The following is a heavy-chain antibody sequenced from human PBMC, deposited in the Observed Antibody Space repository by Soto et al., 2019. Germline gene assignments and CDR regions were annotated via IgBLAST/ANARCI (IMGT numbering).Heavy chain of an antibody. CDR2: IYHSGST. CDR3: ASAHLYQAGWYFDY. V-gene: IGHV4-4*02. J-gene: IGHJ4*02. D-gene: IGHD3-16*01. CDR1: GGSISSSNW. Sequence: SETLSLTCAVSGGSISSSNWWSWVRQPPGKGLEWIGEIYHSGSTNYNPSLKSRVTISVDKSKNQFSLKLSSVTAADTAVYYCASAHLYQAGWYFDYWGPGTLVTVS.